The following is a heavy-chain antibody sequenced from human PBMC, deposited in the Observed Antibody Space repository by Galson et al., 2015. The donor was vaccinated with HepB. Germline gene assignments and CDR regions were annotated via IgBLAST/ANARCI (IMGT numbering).Heavy chain of an antibody. J-gene: IGHJ5*02. D-gene: IGHD3-16*01. CDR1: GFIFRHHA. CDR2: LNGRGSPR. Sequence: SLRLSCAGSGFIFRHHAMAWIRQAPATGLEWVSGLNGRGSPRSYTDAVKGRFSISRDNSKDTVFLHMDNLRAEDTAVYYCVKEGSWFGGDWFDPWGQGALVTVS. CDR3: VKEGSWFGGDWFDP. V-gene: IGHV3-23*01.